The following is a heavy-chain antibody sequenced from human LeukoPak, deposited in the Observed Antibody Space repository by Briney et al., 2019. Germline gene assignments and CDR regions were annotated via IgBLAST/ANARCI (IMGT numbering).Heavy chain of an antibody. V-gene: IGHV4-34*01. CDR2: INHSGST. CDR3: ARDRRQQPFDY. CDR1: GGSFSGYY. Sequence: PSETLSLTCAVYGGSFSGYYWSWIRQPPGKGLEWIGEINHSGSTYYNPSLKSRVTITVDTSKNQFSLKLSSVTAADTAVYYCARDRRQQPFDYWGQGTLVTVSS. J-gene: IGHJ4*02. D-gene: IGHD6-13*01.